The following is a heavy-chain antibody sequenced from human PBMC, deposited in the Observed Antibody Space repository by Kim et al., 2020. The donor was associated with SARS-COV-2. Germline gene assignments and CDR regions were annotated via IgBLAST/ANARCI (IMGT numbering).Heavy chain of an antibody. D-gene: IGHD3-10*01. CDR2: IIPILGIA. Sequence: SVKVSCKASGGTFSSYAISWVRQAPGQGLEWMGRIIPILGIANYAQKFQGRVTITADKSTSTAYMELSSLRSEDTAVYYCAMLGGQHQYYYYYYYYMDVWGKGTTVTVSS. V-gene: IGHV1-69*04. J-gene: IGHJ6*03. CDR3: AMLGGQHQYYYYYYYYMDV. CDR1: GGTFSSYA.